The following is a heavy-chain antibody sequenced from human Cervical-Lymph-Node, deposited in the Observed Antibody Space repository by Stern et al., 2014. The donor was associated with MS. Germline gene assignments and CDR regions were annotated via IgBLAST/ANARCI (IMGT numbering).Heavy chain of an antibody. D-gene: IGHD3-3*01. CDR1: GFPFEDYA. CDR2: INWNSGTI. CDR3: ARDMETSYFFYGMDV. Sequence: VQLVQSGGGLLQPGGSLGLSFAASGFPFEDYALHWVRQAPGKGLEWVSGINWNSGTIGYADSVRGRFTISRDNAKNSLYLQVSSLRAEDTALYYCARDMETSYFFYGMDVWGQGTMVTVSS. V-gene: IGHV3-9*01. J-gene: IGHJ6*02.